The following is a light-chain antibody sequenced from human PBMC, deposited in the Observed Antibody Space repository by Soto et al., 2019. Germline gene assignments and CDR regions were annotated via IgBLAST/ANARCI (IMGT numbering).Light chain of an antibody. CDR2: KVS. Sequence: DVVMTQSPLSLPVTLGQPASISCGSSQSLVYSDGNTYLNWFQQSQGQSPRRLIYKVSNRDSGVPDRFSGSGSGTDFTLKISRVEAEDVGVYYCMQGTHWPYTFGQGTKLEIK. CDR3: MQGTHWPYT. V-gene: IGKV2-30*01. CDR1: QSLVYSDGNTY. J-gene: IGKJ2*01.